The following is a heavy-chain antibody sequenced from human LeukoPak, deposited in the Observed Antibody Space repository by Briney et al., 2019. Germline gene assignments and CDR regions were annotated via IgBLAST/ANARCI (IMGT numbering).Heavy chain of an antibody. CDR2: ISAYNGNT. J-gene: IGHJ4*02. D-gene: IGHD6-13*01. CDR1: GYTFTGYG. V-gene: IGHV1-18*01. CDR3: ARDLEAAGSVYFDY. Sequence: ASVKVSCKASGYTFTGYGISWVRQAPGQGLEWMGWISAYNGNTNYAQKLQGRVTMTTDTSTSTAYMELRSLRSDDTAVYYCARDLEAAGSVYFDYWGQGTLVTVSS.